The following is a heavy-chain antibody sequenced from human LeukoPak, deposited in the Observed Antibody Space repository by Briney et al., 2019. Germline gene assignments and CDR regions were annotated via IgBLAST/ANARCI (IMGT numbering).Heavy chain of an antibody. Sequence: GGSLRLSCAASGFTFTDSAMHWVRQASGKGLEWVGRIRSKANSYATSYDASVKGRSTISRDDSKNTAFLQMNSLKTEDTAVYYCTRRYYHDSSGNYYGDYWGQGTRVTVSS. CDR1: GFTFTDSA. CDR2: IRSKANSYAT. D-gene: IGHD3-22*01. CDR3: TRRYYHDSSGNYYGDY. J-gene: IGHJ4*02. V-gene: IGHV3-73*01.